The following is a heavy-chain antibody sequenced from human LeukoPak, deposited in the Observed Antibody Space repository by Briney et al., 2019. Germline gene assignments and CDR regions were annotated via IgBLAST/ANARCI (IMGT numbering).Heavy chain of an antibody. V-gene: IGHV4-61*08. CDR3: ARHQSARNFDY. CDR1: GGSISSGGYY. D-gene: IGHD2-2*01. Sequence: SETLSLTCTVSGGSISSGGYYWSWIRQPPGKGLEWIGYIYYSGSTNYNPSLKSRVTISVDTSKNQFSLKLSSVTAADTAVYYCARHQSARNFDYWGQGTLVTVSS. J-gene: IGHJ4*02. CDR2: IYYSGST.